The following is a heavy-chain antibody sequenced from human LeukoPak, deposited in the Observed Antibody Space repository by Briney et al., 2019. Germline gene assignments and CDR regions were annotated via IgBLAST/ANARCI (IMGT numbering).Heavy chain of an antibody. J-gene: IGHJ5*02. V-gene: IGHV4-39*01. CDR2: IYYSGST. CDR1: GGSVSSSNYY. Sequence: SETLSLTCTVSGGSVSSSNYYWGWIRQPPGKGLEWIGSIYYSGSTYYNPSLKSRVTISVDTSKNQFSLKLSSVTAADTAVYYCARGRPDGSGSYYKFDPWGQGTLVTVSS. CDR3: ARGRPDGSGSYYKFDP. D-gene: IGHD3-10*01.